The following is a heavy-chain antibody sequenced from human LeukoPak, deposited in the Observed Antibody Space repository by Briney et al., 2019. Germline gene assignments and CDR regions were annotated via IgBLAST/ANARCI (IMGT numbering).Heavy chain of an antibody. J-gene: IGHJ5*02. D-gene: IGHD3-3*01. V-gene: IGHV1-69*05. CDR3: ARGWSQIGFLSRGGFDP. Sequence: ASVKVSCKASGGTFSSYAISWVRQAPGQGLEWMGGIIPIFGTANYAQKFQGRVTITRNTSISTAYMELSSLRSEDTAVYYCARGWSQIGFLSRGGFDPWGQGTLVTVSS. CDR2: IIPIFGTA. CDR1: GGTFSSYA.